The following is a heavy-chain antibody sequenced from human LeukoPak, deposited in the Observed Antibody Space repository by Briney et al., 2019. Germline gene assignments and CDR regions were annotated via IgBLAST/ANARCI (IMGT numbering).Heavy chain of an antibody. J-gene: IGHJ4*02. CDR3: ARSIYSGTSNFDY. Sequence: AETLSHTCSVSGASIRRYYRRWIQPPARKGLDWIGYIYYSGSTNYNPSLQSRVTISIDTSKNQFSLKLSSVTAADTAVYYCARSIYSGTSNFDYWGQGTLVTVSS. CDR2: IYYSGST. D-gene: IGHD1-26*01. V-gene: IGHV4-59*01. CDR1: GASIRRYY.